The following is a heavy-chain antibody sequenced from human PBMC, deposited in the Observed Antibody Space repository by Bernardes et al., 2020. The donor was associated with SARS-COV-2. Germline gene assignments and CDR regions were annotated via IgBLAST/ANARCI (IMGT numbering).Heavy chain of an antibody. D-gene: IGHD3-3*01. Sequence: GGSLRLSCAPSGFSFSSYSMNWVRPAPGKGLEWVSYISSSSSTIYYADSVKGRFTISRDNAKNSLYLQMNSLRAEDTAVYYCARDLTYDFWSGYSRVFDYWGQGTLVTVSS. CDR1: GFSFSSYS. CDR3: ARDLTYDFWSGYSRVFDY. CDR2: ISSSSSTI. J-gene: IGHJ4*02. V-gene: IGHV3-48*01.